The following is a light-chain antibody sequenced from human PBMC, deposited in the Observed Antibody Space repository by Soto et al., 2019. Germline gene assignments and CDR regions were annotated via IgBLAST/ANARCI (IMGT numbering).Light chain of an antibody. CDR2: GAS. J-gene: IGKJ4*01. CDR1: QSISSH. Sequence: EIVLTQSPATLSLSPGEGATLSCRASQSISSHLAWYQQKPDQAPRLLIYGASSRATGIPARFSGSGSGTDFTLTISGLESEDFAVSYCQQRSSWPLTFGGGTKVEIK. V-gene: IGKV3-11*01. CDR3: QQRSSWPLT.